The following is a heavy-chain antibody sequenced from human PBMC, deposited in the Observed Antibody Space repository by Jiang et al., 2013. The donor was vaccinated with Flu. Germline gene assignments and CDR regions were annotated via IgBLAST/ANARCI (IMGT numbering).Heavy chain of an antibody. CDR1: GFSLSTSGVG. CDR3: ARALYGDFVGYFDF. V-gene: IGHV2-5*01. D-gene: IGHD4-17*01. Sequence: GFSLSTSGVGVGWIRQPPGKALEWLALIYWNDDKPYSPISEEQAHHHQGHSKNQVVLQMTHMDPVDTATYYCARALYGDFVGYFDFWGQGILVSVSS. CDR2: IYWNDDK. J-gene: IGHJ4*02.